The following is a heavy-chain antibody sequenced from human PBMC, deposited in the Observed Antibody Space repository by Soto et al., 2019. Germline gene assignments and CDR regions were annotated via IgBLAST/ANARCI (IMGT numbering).Heavy chain of an antibody. V-gene: IGHV4-59*01. D-gene: IGHD3-22*01. CDR2: VYYTGST. CDR1: GDSISTFY. J-gene: IGHJ4*02. CDR3: ARGRTVRNYADDSSDYFYLFDY. Sequence: SETLSLTCTVSGDSISTFYWGWMRQSPGKELECIGYVYYTGSTNYNPSLKSRVTISVDRSKNQFSLKLTSANAADTAVYYCARGRTVRNYADDSSDYFYLFDYWGQGTQVTVSP.